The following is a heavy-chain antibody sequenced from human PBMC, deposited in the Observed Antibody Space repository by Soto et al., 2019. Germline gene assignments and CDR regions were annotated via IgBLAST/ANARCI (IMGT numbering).Heavy chain of an antibody. J-gene: IGHJ4*02. D-gene: IGHD2-21*02. CDR3: ARGTRVTPNFDY. CDR2: IYYSGST. CDR1: GGSISSGGYY. V-gene: IGHV4-31*03. Sequence: QVQLQESGPGLVKPSQTLSLTCTVSGGSISSGGYYWSWIRQHPGKGLEWIGYIYYSGSTYYNPSLKRRXXIXVXXSKNQFSLKLSSVTAADTAVYYCARGTRVTPNFDYWGQGTLVTVSS.